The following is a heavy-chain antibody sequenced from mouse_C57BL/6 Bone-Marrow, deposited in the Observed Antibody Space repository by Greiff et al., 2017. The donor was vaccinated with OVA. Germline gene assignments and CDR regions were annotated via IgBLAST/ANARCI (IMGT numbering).Heavy chain of an antibody. CDR2: IYPGSGST. J-gene: IGHJ2*01. CDR3: ARNYGRSYLFFDY. V-gene: IGHV1-55*01. Sequence: VQLQQPGAELVKPGASVKMSCKASGYTFTSYWITWVKQRPGQGLEWIGDIYPGSGSTNYNEKFKSKATLTVDTSSSTAYMQLSSLTSEDSAVYYCARNYGRSYLFFDYWGQGTTLTVSS. CDR1: GYTFTSYW. D-gene: IGHD1-1*01.